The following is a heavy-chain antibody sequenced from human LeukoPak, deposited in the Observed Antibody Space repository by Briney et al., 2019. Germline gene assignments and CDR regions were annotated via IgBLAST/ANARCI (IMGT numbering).Heavy chain of an antibody. CDR3: ARDQGWLRYYYYYGMDV. CDR1: GYTFTGYY. V-gene: IGHV1-2*02. CDR2: INPNSGGT. D-gene: IGHD5-12*01. J-gene: IGHJ6*02. Sequence: GASVKVSCKASGYTFTGYYMHWVRQAPGQGLEWMGWINPNSGGTNYAQKFQGRVTMTRDTSISTAYMELSRLRSDDTAVYYCARDQGWLRYYYYYGMDVWGQGTTVTVSS.